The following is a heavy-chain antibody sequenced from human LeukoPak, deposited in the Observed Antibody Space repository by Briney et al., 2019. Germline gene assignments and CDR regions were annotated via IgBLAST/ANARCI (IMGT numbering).Heavy chain of an antibody. Sequence: SQTLSLTCTDSGGSISSGSYYWSWIRQPAGKGLEWIGRIYTRGSTNYNPSLKSRVTISVDTSKNQFSLKLSSVTAADTAVYYCARGGRFLEWYYYYGMDVWGQGTTVTVSS. V-gene: IGHV4-61*02. CDR3: ARGGRFLEWYYYYGMDV. J-gene: IGHJ6*02. CDR1: GGSISSGSYY. CDR2: IYTRGST. D-gene: IGHD3-3*01.